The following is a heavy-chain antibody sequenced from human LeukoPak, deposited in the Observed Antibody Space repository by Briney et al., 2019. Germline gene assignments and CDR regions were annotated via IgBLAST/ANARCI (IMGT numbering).Heavy chain of an antibody. CDR1: GGSISSSSYY. CDR2: IYYSGST. J-gene: IGHJ4*02. D-gene: IGHD2-15*01. CDR3: ARADGQKLGYCSGGSCYSFAGFDY. V-gene: IGHV4-39*07. Sequence: PSETLSLTCTVSGGSISSSSYYWGWIRQPPGKGLEWIGSIYYSGSTYYNPSLKSRVTISVDTSKNQFSLKLSSVTAADTAVYYCARADGQKLGYCSGGSCYSFAGFDYWGQGTLVTVSS.